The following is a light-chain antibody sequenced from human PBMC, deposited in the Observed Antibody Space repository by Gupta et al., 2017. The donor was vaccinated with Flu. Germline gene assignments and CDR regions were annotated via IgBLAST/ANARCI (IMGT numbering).Light chain of an antibody. V-gene: IGLV1-44*01. Sequence: QSVLTQPPSASGTPGPRVTISCSGSTANIGSYAVNWYQQLPGMAPKLLIFGGNQRPSGVPDRFSGSKSGTSASLAISGLQSEDEADYYCAAWDDSLNARVFGGGTKLTVL. J-gene: IGLJ3*02. CDR2: GGN. CDR3: AAWDDSLNARV. CDR1: TANIGSYA.